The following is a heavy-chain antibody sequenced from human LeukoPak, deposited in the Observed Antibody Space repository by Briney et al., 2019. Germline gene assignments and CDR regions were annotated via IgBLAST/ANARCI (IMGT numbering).Heavy chain of an antibody. Sequence: GASVKVSCKAPGYTFTSYGISWVRQAPGQGLEWMGWISGYNGNTNYAQKFQGRVTMTTDTSTSTAYMELRSLRSDDTAVYYCARELVSAGLIGYWGQGTLVTVSS. J-gene: IGHJ4*02. V-gene: IGHV1-18*01. D-gene: IGHD3-10*02. CDR2: ISGYNGNT. CDR3: ARELVSAGLIGY. CDR1: GYTFTSYG.